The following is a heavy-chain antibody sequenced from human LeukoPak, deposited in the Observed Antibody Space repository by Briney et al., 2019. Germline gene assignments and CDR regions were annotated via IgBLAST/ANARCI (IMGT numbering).Heavy chain of an antibody. CDR3: ARVSHEYGDLGWDY. V-gene: IGHV3-48*03. CDR1: GFTFSHFA. CDR2: ISPTGSSI. J-gene: IGHJ4*02. D-gene: IGHD4-17*01. Sequence: GGSLRLSCAASGFTFSHFAMHWVRQAPGKGLEWLSYISPTGSSIYYADSVKGRFTISRDNAKNSLYLQMNSLGVEDTAIYYCARVSHEYGDLGWDYWGQGTLVTVSS.